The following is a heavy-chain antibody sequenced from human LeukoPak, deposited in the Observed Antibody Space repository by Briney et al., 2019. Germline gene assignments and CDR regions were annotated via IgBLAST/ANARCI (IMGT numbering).Heavy chain of an antibody. V-gene: IGHV1-2*02. CDR1: GFTLTDY. CDR2: IKPNSGDT. Sequence: ASVKVSCKASGFTLTDYIHWVRQDPRQGLQWMGWIKPNSGDTGYAQKFQGRVTMTRDTSISTVYMELSSLRSDDTAVYYCARADSVPAGDYHYWYMDVWGKGTTVTVSS. D-gene: IGHD2-2*01. J-gene: IGHJ6*03. CDR3: ARADSVPAGDYHYWYMDV.